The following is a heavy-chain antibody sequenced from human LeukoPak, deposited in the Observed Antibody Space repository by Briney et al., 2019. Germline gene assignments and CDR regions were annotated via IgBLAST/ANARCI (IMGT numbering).Heavy chain of an antibody. CDR1: GGTFSSYA. J-gene: IGHJ4*02. Sequence: SVKVSCKASGGTFSSYAISWVRQAPGQGLEWMGGIIPIFGTANYAQKFQGRVTITADESTSTAYMELSSLRSEDTAVYYCARGRVEMATMSFDYWGQGTLVTVSS. CDR2: IIPIFGTA. V-gene: IGHV1-69*13. D-gene: IGHD5-24*01. CDR3: ARGRVEMATMSFDY.